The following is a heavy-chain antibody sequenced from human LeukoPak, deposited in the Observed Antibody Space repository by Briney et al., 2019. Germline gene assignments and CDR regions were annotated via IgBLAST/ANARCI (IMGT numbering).Heavy chain of an antibody. CDR2: FYYSGST. Sequence: SETLSLTCSVVSGGSISSGSYYWGWIRQPPGKGLEWIGSFYYSGSTYYNPSLKSRVTISADTSKNQFSLKLGSVTAADTAVYYCARLWRAAIDYGGQGTLVTVSS. CDR1: GGSISSGSYY. J-gene: IGHJ4*02. V-gene: IGHV4-39*01. CDR3: ARLWRAAIDY. D-gene: IGHD1-1*01.